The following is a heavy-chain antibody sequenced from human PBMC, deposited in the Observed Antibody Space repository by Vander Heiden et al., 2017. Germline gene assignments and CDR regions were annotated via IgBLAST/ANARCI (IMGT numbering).Heavy chain of an antibody. CDR3: AKDIGSGWYRAYYFDY. CDR1: GFPFDDYA. J-gene: IGHJ4*02. V-gene: IGHV3-9*01. Sequence: EVQLVESGGGLVQPGRSLRLSCAASGFPFDDYAMHWVRQAPGEGLEWVSGISWNSGSIGYADSVKGRFTISRDNAKNSLYLQMNSLRAEDTALYYCAKDIGSGWYRAYYFDYWGQGTLVTVSS. D-gene: IGHD6-19*01. CDR2: ISWNSGSI.